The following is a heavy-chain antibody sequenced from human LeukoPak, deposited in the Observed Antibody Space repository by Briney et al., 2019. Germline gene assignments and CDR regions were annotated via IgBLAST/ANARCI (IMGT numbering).Heavy chain of an antibody. J-gene: IGHJ4*02. V-gene: IGHV1-46*01. CDR3: ARGGSWGALGDY. CDR1: GYTFTRYY. D-gene: IGHD7-27*01. CDR2: KHPSGGST. Sequence: ASVKVSCKASGYTFTRYYMHWVRQAPGQGLEWMGIKHPSGGSTRYAQKFQGRVTITRDTSTSTVYMELSSLRSEDTAVYYCARGGSWGALGDYWGQGTLVTVSS.